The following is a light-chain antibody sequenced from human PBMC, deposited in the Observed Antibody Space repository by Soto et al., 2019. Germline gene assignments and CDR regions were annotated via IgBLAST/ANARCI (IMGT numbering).Light chain of an antibody. CDR1: QSVTRY. J-gene: IGKJ4*01. Sequence: LKQSPATLSLYKRERATLSCRASQSVTRYLAWYQQKPGQAPRLLIYEVSKRATGIPARFSGSGSETDFTLTISSLEPEDSAVYYCQQGANWPSLSFGGGSMVDIK. V-gene: IGKV3-11*01. CDR3: QQGANWPSLS. CDR2: EVS.